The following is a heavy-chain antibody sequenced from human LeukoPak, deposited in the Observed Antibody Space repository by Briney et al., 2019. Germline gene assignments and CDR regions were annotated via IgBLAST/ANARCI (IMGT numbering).Heavy chain of an antibody. CDR1: GYTFTSYY. CDR3: ARDFNYEVPWGEPGAFDI. V-gene: IGHV1-46*01. Sequence: ASAKVSCTASGYTFTSYYMHWVRQATGQGPEWMGVISPSGGSTIYAQKFKGRVTLTRDTSTSTVYMELSSLRSEDTAVYYCARDFNYEVPWGEPGAFDIWGQGTMVTVSS. J-gene: IGHJ3*02. D-gene: IGHD7-27*01. CDR2: ISPSGGST.